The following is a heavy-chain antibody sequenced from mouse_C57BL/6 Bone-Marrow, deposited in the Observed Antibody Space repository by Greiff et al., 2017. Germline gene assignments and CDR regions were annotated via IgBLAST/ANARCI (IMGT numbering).Heavy chain of an antibody. Sequence: EVQRVASGGGLVQPGGSLSLSCAASGFTFTDYYMSWVRQPPGKALEWLGFIRNKANGYTTEYSASVKGRFTISRDNSQSILYLQMNALRAEDSATEYCARFGWLPFDYGGQGTTLTVAS. CDR1: GFTFTDYY. CDR2: IRNKANGYTT. V-gene: IGHV7-3*01. J-gene: IGHJ2*01. D-gene: IGHD2-3*01. CDR3: ARFGWLPFDY.